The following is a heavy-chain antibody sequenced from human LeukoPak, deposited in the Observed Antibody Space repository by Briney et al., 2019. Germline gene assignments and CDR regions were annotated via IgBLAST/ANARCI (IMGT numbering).Heavy chain of an antibody. J-gene: IGHJ3*02. CDR3: ARPGVAGGAFDI. CDR1: GLTFSSTW. D-gene: IGHD1-26*01. CDR2: INTDGSEK. V-gene: IGHV3-7*01. Sequence: GGSLTLSCAASGLTFSSTWMSWVSQLPGKGLEWVGYINTDGSEKYHEDSVEGRFTISRDNVKNALYLQMKSLRVEDTCVYYCARPGVAGGAFDIWGQGTVVIVSS.